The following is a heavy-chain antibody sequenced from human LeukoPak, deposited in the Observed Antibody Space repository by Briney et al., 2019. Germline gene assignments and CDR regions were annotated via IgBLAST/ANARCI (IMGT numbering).Heavy chain of an antibody. V-gene: IGHV3-53*01. D-gene: IGHD3-10*01. CDR1: GITVSSTY. CDR3: AKRYDSGTFDF. CDR2: IYTGGNT. Sequence: GGSLRLSCAASGITVSSTYMSWVRQAPGKGLEWVSVIYTGGNTDYADSVKGRFTISRDNSKNTLYLQMNGLRAEDTAVYYCAKRYDSGTFDFRGQGTLVTVSS. J-gene: IGHJ4*02.